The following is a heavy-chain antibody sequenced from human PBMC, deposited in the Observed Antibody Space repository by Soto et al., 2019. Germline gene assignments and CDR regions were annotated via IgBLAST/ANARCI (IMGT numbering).Heavy chain of an antibody. D-gene: IGHD3-22*01. CDR1: GGSISSGGYY. CDR3: ARDRSGSGYYYSYYYGMDV. CDR2: IYYGRST. V-gene: IGHV4-31*01. Sequence: SETLSLTCTVSGGSISSGGYYWSWSRQHPGEGLERVGYIYYGRSTYYNPSLNRPLPIPVDTSKNQSSLQLSPVTAADTAVYYCARDRSGSGYYYSYYYGMDVWGQGTTVTVSS. J-gene: IGHJ6*02.